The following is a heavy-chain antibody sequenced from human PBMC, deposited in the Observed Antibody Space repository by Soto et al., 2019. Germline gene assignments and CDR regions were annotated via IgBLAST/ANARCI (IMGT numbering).Heavy chain of an antibody. V-gene: IGHV1-18*01. Sequence: ASVKVSCKASVYTFTSYGISWVRQAPGQGLEWMGWISAYNGNTNYAQKLQGRVTMTTDTSTSTAYMELRSLRSDDTAVYYCARDRAITIFGVVITKSSYFDYWGQGTLVTVSS. CDR2: ISAYNGNT. CDR1: VYTFTSYG. D-gene: IGHD3-3*01. CDR3: ARDRAITIFGVVITKSSYFDY. J-gene: IGHJ4*02.